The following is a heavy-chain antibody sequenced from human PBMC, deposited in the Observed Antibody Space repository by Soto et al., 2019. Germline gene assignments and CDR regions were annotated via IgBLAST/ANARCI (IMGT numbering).Heavy chain of an antibody. J-gene: IGHJ5*02. CDR3: ARDMHAGFTHYFVP. V-gene: IGHV3-30-3*01. Sequence: GGSLRLSCAASGFTFSSYAMHWVRQAPGKGLEWVAVISYDGSNKYYADSVKGRFTISRDNSKNTLYLQMNSLRAEDTAVYYCARDMHAGFTHYFVPWGHGTLVTVSS. CDR1: GFTFSSYA. CDR2: ISYDGSNK. D-gene: IGHD1-26*01.